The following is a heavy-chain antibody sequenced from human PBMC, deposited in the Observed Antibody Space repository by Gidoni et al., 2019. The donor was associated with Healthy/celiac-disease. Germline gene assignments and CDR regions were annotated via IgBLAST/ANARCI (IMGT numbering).Heavy chain of an antibody. CDR1: GFTFSDYY. CDR3: ARDPTYYDILTGYQNWFDP. D-gene: IGHD3-9*01. CDR2: ISSSSSYT. V-gene: IGHV3-11*06. J-gene: IGHJ5*02. Sequence: ESGGGLVKPGGSLRLSCAASGFTFSDYYMSWIRQAPGKGLEWVTYISSSSSYTNYADSVKGRFTISRDNAKNSLYLQMNSLRAEDTAVYYCARDPTYYDILTGYQNWFDPWGQGTLVTVSS.